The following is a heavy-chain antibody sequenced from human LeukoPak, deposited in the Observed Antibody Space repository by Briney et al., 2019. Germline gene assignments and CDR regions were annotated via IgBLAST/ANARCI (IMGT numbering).Heavy chain of an antibody. CDR1: GFTFDDYA. CDR3: AKDSIEPKRGYSYGAFDY. CDR2: ISWNSGSI. Sequence: QSGGSLRLSCAASGFTFDDYAMHWVRHAPGKGLEWVSGISWNSGSIGYADSVKGRFTISRDNAKNSLYLQMNSLRAEDTALYYCAKDSIEPKRGYSYGAFDYWGQGTLVTVSS. V-gene: IGHV3-9*01. D-gene: IGHD5-18*01. J-gene: IGHJ4*02.